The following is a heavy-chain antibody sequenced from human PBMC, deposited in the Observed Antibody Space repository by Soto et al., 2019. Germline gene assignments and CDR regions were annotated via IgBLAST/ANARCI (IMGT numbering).Heavy chain of an antibody. D-gene: IGHD4-17*01. Sequence: QVQLQESGPGLVKPSETLSLTCTVSGGSVRSGSYYWSWIRQPPGKGLEWIGYIYYSGTTNYNPSLKSRVTISVDTSKNQFSLKLSSVNAADTAVYYCARVEDYGDYFDYWGQGTLVTVSS. J-gene: IGHJ4*02. CDR1: GGSVRSGSYY. CDR3: ARVEDYGDYFDY. CDR2: IYYSGTT. V-gene: IGHV4-61*01.